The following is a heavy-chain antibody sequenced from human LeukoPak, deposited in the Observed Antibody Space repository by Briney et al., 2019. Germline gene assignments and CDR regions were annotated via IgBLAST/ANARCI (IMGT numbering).Heavy chain of an antibody. V-gene: IGHV3-30*18. CDR1: GCIFSDYG. J-gene: IGHJ5*02. Sequence: GWPLRLSWAASGCIFSDYGMHWVRQAPGKGVDWVAFMSYDGGNKYYADSVKGRFTISRDNSKNTLYLQMNTLRAEDTAVYYCAKVGRTYGDYNGWFDPWGQGTLVTASS. CDR3: AKVGRTYGDYNGWFDP. D-gene: IGHD4-17*01. CDR2: MSYDGGNK.